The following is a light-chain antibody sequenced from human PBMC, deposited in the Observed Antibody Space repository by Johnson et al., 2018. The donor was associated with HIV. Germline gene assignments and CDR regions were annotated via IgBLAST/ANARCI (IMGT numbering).Light chain of an antibody. CDR3: ATWDPRLSAYV. Sequence: QSVLTQPPSVSAAPGQKVTISCSGSSSNIGNNYVSWYQQLPGTAPKLLIYENNKRPSGIPDRISGSKSGTSATLGITGLQTGDEADYYCATWDPRLSAYVFGTGTKVTVL. CDR2: ENN. V-gene: IGLV1-51*02. J-gene: IGLJ1*01. CDR1: SSNIGNNY.